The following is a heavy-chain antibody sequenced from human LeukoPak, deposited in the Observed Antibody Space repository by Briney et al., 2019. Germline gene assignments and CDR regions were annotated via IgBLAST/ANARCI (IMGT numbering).Heavy chain of an antibody. D-gene: IGHD3-10*01. CDR3: AKVLHGVARLSGMDV. V-gene: IGHV3-7*01. Sequence: GGSLRLSCAASGFGFTFTNYWVSWVRQAPGMGLEWVATINRDGSERYYADAVKGRFTISRDTAKDSMYLQMNSLRAEDTALYYCAKVLHGVARLSGMDVWSQGTTVTVSS. CDR2: INRDGSER. CDR1: GFGFTFTNYW. J-gene: IGHJ6*02.